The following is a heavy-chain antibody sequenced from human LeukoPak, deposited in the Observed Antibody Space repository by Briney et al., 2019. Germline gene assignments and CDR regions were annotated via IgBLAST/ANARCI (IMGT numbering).Heavy chain of an antibody. CDR2: INHSGST. CDR3: ARGSPSHYGSGSYYTWWFDP. V-gene: IGHV4-34*01. Sequence: PSETLSLTCAVYGGTFSGYYWSWIRQPPGKGLEWIGEINHSGSTNYNPSLKSRVTRSVDTSKNQFSLKLSSVTAADTAVYYCARGSPSHYGSGSYYTWWFDPWGQGTLVTVSS. J-gene: IGHJ5*02. CDR1: GGTFSGYY. D-gene: IGHD3-10*01.